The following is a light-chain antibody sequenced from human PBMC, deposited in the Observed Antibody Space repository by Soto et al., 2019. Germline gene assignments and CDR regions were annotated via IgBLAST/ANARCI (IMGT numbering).Light chain of an antibody. CDR1: SRDVGAYNY. V-gene: IGLV2-14*01. Sequence: QSALTQPASVSGSPGQSITISCTGSSRDVGAYNYVSWYQQYPGKAPKLMIYDVSNRPSGVSNRFSASKSGNTASLTISGLQAEDEADYYCSSYTNSRTLVFGGGTKVTVL. CDR3: SSYTNSRTLV. CDR2: DVS. J-gene: IGLJ2*01.